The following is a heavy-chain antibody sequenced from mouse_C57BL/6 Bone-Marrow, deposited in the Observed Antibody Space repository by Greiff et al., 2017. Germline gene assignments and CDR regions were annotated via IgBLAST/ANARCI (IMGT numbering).Heavy chain of an antibody. D-gene: IGHD1-1*01. V-gene: IGHV5-17*01. CDR3: ARPFITTVVAFDY. Sequence: EVMLVESGGGLVKPGGSLKLSCAASGFTFSDYGMHWVRQAPEKGLEWVAYISSGSSTIYYADTVKGRFTISRDNAKNTLFLPMTSLRSEDTAMYYCARPFITTVVAFDYWGQGTTLTVSS. J-gene: IGHJ2*01. CDR2: ISSGSSTI. CDR1: GFTFSDYG.